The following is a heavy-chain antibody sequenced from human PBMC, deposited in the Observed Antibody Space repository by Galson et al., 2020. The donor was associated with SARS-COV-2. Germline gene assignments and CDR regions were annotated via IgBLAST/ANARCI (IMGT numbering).Heavy chain of an antibody. CDR3: ARDRSSSHYWYLDL. CDR1: GGSVSSVIYY. Sequence: SEILSLTCTVSGGSVSSVIYYWTWIRQPPGKRLEWIGSMSYSGGTNYNPSLKSRVTISGDSSKNQFSLKLTSMTAADTAVYYCARDRSSSHYWYLDLWGRGTLVSVSS. J-gene: IGHJ2*01. CDR2: MSYSGGT. V-gene: IGHV4-61*01. D-gene: IGHD6-6*01.